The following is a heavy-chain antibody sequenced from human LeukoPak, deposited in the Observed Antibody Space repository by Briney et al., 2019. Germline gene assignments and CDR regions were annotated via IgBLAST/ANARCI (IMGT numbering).Heavy chain of an antibody. CDR1: GGTFISYA. CDR2: IIPIFGTA. CDR3: ARDAYSGYDFRKTYFDY. D-gene: IGHD5-12*01. Sequence: SVKVSCKASGGTFISYAISWVRQAPGQGLEWMGGIIPIFGTANYAQKFQGRVTITADESTSTAYMELSSLRSEDTAVCYCARDAYSGYDFRKTYFDYWGQGTLVTVSS. J-gene: IGHJ4*02. V-gene: IGHV1-69*13.